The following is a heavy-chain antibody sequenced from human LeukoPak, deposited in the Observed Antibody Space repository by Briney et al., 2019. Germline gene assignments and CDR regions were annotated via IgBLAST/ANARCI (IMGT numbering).Heavy chain of an antibody. CDR3: ARQLRRISSTSMGCFDY. D-gene: IGHD6-6*01. V-gene: IGHV6-1*01. Sequence: SQTLSLTCGISGDSVSTNSATWNWVRQSPSRGLEWLGRTYYRSKWYSDYAGSVKSRITIDTDSSKNQFSLQLNSVTPEDTAVYYCARQLRRISSTSMGCFDYWGQGIMVTVSS. J-gene: IGHJ4*02. CDR2: TYYRSKWYS. CDR1: GDSVSTNSAT.